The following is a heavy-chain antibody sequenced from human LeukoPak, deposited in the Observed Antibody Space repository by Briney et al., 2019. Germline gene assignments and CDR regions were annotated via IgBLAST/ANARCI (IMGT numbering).Heavy chain of an antibody. CDR3: AREGLYDSSGDRAFDI. CDR1: GGSISSYY. CDR2: IYTSGST. D-gene: IGHD3-22*01. J-gene: IGHJ3*02. V-gene: IGHV4-4*07. Sequence: SETLSLTCTVSGGSISSYYWSWIRQPAGKGLEWIGRIYTSGSTNYNPSLKSRVTMSVDTSKNQFSLKLSSVTAADTAVYYCAREGLYDSSGDRAFDIWGPGTMVTVSS.